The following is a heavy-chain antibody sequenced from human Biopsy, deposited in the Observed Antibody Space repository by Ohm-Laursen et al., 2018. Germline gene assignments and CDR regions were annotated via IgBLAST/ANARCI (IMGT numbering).Heavy chain of an antibody. CDR3: ARRGSGGRSFDH. D-gene: IGHD2-15*01. CDR2: ISDSGST. CDR1: GGSISSFY. J-gene: IGHJ4*02. Sequence: SDTLSLTCAVSGGSISSFYWTWIRQPPGKGPEWIGDISDSGSTDYKPSLKSRVITSVDTSKNQFSLNLSSVTAADTAVYYCARRGSGGRSFDHWGQGTLVTVSS. V-gene: IGHV4-59*08.